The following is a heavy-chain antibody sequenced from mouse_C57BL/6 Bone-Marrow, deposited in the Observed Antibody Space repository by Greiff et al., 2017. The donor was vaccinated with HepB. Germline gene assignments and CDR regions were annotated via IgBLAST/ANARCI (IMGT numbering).Heavy chain of an antibody. D-gene: IGHD1-1*01. CDR2: IDPSDSET. J-gene: IGHJ4*01. CDR1: GYTFTSYW. CDR3: ARTPDYYGRSMDY. V-gene: IGHV1-52*01. Sequence: QVQLQQPGAELVRPGSSVKLSCTASGYTFTSYWMHWVKQRPIQGLEWIGNIDPSDSETHYNQKFKDKATLTVDKSSSTAYMQLSSLTSEDSAVYYCARTPDYYGRSMDYWGQGTSVTVSA.